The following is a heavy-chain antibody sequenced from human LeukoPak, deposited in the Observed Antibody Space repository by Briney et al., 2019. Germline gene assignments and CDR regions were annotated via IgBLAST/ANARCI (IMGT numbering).Heavy chain of an antibody. J-gene: IGHJ4*02. V-gene: IGHV1-2*02. D-gene: IGHD4-17*01. Sequence: GPSVNVSCKISGNTFSDYHIHWVRQAPGQGLQWMGYINPKSGDAKFAQKFQGRVTMTGDTSISTAYMEVTRLRSDDTAVYYCARGGTGAGDLDYWGQGRLVTVSS. CDR2: INPKSGDA. CDR3: ARGGTGAGDLDY. CDR1: GNTFSDYH.